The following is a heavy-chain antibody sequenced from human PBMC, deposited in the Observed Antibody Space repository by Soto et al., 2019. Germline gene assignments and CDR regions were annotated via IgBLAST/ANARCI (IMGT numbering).Heavy chain of an antibody. CDR2: IDSDGSTT. CDR1: GFTFSNYW. Sequence: EVQLVESGGGLVQPGGSLRLACAASGFTFSNYWMHWVRQVPGKGLVWVSRIDSDGSTTSYADSVKGRFTISRDNAKNTLYLQMNSLRAEDTAVYYCATPISYYGSPEFWGQGTMVTVSS. CDR3: ATPISYYGSPEF. V-gene: IGHV3-74*01. D-gene: IGHD3-10*01. J-gene: IGHJ3*01.